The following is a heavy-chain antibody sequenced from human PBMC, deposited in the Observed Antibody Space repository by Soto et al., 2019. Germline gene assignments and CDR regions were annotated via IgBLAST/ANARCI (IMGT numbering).Heavy chain of an antibody. V-gene: IGHV1-3*01. CDR3: ARFPTEYYYDSSGYYFYY. CDR1: GYTFTSYA. Sequence: VKVSCKASGYTFTSYAMHWVRQAPGQRLEWMGWINAGNGNTKYSQKFQGRITITRDTSASTAYMELSSLRSEDTAVYYCARFPTEYYYDSSGYYFYYWGQGTLVTVSS. CDR2: INAGNGNT. J-gene: IGHJ4*02. D-gene: IGHD3-22*01.